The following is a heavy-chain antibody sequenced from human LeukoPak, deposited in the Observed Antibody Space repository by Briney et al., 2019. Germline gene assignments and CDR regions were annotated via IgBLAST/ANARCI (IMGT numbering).Heavy chain of an antibody. CDR1: GFTFSSYW. J-gene: IGHJ6*03. CDR3: ARDLPADYYGSGSYHPYYYYMDA. Sequence: GGSLRLSCAASGFTFSSYWMSWVRQAPGKGLEWVSNIRQDGGEKYYVDSVKGRFTISRDNAKNSLYLQMNSLRAEDTAVYYCARDLPADYYGSGSYHPYYYYMDAWGKGNTVTISS. CDR2: IRQDGGEK. D-gene: IGHD3-10*01. V-gene: IGHV3-7*01.